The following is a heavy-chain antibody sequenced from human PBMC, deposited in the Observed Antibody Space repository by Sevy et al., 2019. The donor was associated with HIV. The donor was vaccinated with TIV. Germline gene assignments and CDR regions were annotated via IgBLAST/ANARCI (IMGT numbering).Heavy chain of an antibody. Sequence: GGSLRLSCTGSGFTFGDYAMSWFRQAPGMGLEWVGFIRSKGYGGATEYAASVKGRFTISRDDSKSIADLQMNSLKTEDTAVYYCTRGYYYDSSGYSDYWGQGTLVIVSS. CDR1: GFTFGDYA. CDR3: TRGYYYDSSGYSDY. J-gene: IGHJ4*02. V-gene: IGHV3-49*03. D-gene: IGHD3-22*01. CDR2: IRSKGYGGAT.